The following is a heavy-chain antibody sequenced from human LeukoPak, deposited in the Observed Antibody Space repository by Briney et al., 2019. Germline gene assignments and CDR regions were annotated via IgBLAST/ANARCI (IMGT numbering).Heavy chain of an antibody. CDR2: INPNSGGT. J-gene: IGHJ5*02. CDR3: ARRAVVVPAAMWGDNWFDP. CDR1: GYTFTGYY. V-gene: IGHV1-2*04. D-gene: IGHD2-2*01. Sequence: AASVTVSCKASGYTFTGYYMHWVRQAPGQGLEWMGWINPNSGGTNYAQKFQGWVTITRDTSISTAYMELSRLRSDDTAVYYCARRAVVVPAAMWGDNWFDPWGQGTLVTVSS.